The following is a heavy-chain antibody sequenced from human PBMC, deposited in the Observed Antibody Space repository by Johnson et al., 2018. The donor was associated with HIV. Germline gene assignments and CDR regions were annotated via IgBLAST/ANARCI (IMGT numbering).Heavy chain of an antibody. V-gene: IGHV3-72*01. CDR3: ARGCSVLQHLEWSFAAFDI. J-gene: IGHJ3*02. CDR1: GFTFSDHY. D-gene: IGHD3-3*01. CDR2: TRNKANSYTT. Sequence: VQLVESGGGLVKPGGSLRLSCAASGFTFSDHYMDWVRQAPGKGLEWVGRTRNKANSYTTEYAASVKGRFTIPRDDSKNSLYLQMNSLRAEDTALYYCARGCSVLQHLEWSFAAFDIWGQGTMVTVSS.